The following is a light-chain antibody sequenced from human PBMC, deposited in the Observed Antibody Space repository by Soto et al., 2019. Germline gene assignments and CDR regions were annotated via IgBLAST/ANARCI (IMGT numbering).Light chain of an antibody. CDR2: GNS. J-gene: IGLJ2*01. V-gene: IGLV1-40*01. CDR1: SSNIGAGYD. CDR3: QSYDSSLSGYV. Sequence: QSVLTQPPSVSGAPGQRVTISCTGSSSNIGAGYDVHWYQQLPGTAPKLLIYGNSNRPSGVPDRFSGSKSGTSASLAITGLQAEDEADYCCQSYDSSLSGYVFGGGTKLTGL.